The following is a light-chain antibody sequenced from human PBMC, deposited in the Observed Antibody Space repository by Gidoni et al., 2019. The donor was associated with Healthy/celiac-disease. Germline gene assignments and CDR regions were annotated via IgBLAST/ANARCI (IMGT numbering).Light chain of an antibody. J-gene: IGKJ2*02. V-gene: IGKV2-28*01. Sequence: DIVMTQSPLSLPVTPGEPASISCRSSQSLLHSNGYNYLDWYLQKPGQSPQLLIYLGSNRASGVPDRFSGSGSGTDCTLKISRVEAEDVGVYYCMQALQTPWTFGQWTKLEIK. CDR1: QSLLHSNGYNY. CDR2: LGS. CDR3: MQALQTPWT.